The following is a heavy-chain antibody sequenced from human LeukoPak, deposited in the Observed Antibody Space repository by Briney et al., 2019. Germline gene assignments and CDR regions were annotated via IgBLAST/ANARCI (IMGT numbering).Heavy chain of an antibody. CDR3: ARDGFLEWLSRNYYYYGMDV. CDR2: ISYDGSNK. V-gene: IGHV3-30-3*01. Sequence: GRSLRLSCAASGFTFSSYAMHWVRQAPGKGLEWVAVISYDGSNKYYADSVKGRFTISRDNSKNTLYLQMNSLRAEDTAVYYCARDGFLEWLSRNYYYYGMDVWGQGITVTVSS. J-gene: IGHJ6*02. D-gene: IGHD3-3*01. CDR1: GFTFSSYA.